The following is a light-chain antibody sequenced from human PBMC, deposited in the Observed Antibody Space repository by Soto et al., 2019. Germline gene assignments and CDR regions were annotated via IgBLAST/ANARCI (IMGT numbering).Light chain of an antibody. CDR1: QGISSY. CDR2: AAS. Sequence: ALRMTQSPSSLSASTGARVTITCRASQGISSYVAWYQQKPGKAPKLLIYAASTLQSGVPSRFSAIVSGTDGTLNLCCLQSEDGATYYGQQYYSYPWTFGQGTKVDIK. CDR3: QQYYSYPWT. J-gene: IGKJ1*01. V-gene: IGKV1-8*01.